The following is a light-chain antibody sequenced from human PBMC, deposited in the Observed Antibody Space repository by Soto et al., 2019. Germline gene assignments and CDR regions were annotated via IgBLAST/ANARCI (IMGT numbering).Light chain of an antibody. Sequence: IVMTQSPATLSVSPGERATLSCRASQSVRSYLAWYQQKPGQAPRLLIYDTSNRATGIPARFSGSGSGTDFTLTISSLEPEDFAVYYCQQRSNWLLTFGGGTKVEIK. CDR1: QSVRSY. CDR2: DTS. J-gene: IGKJ4*01. CDR3: QQRSNWLLT. V-gene: IGKV3-11*01.